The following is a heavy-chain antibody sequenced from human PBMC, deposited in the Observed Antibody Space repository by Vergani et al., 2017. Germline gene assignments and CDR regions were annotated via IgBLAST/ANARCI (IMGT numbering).Heavy chain of an antibody. V-gene: IGHV1-8*01. CDR1: GYTFTSYD. J-gene: IGHJ6*03. CDR3: ARTYYPPQVPYDFWSGYNYYYYYMDV. CDR2: MNPNSGNT. D-gene: IGHD3-3*01. Sequence: QVQLVQSGAEVKKPGASVKVSCKASGYTFTSYDINWVRQATGQGLEWMGWMNPNSGNTGYAQKLQGRVTMTTDTSTSTAYMELRSLRSDDTAVYYCARTYYPPQVPYDFWSGYNYYYYYMDVWGKGTTVTVSS.